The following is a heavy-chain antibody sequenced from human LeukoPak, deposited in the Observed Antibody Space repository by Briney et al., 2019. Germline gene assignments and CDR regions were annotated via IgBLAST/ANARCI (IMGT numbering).Heavy chain of an antibody. CDR1: GGTFSSYA. Sequence: GASVKVSCKASGGTFSSYAISWVRQAPGQGLEWMGWINPNSGGTNYAQKFQGRVTMTRDTSTSTVYMELSSLRSEDTAVYYCARERLVGATNYFDYWGQGTLVTVSS. CDR3: ARERLVGATNYFDY. CDR2: INPNSGGT. V-gene: IGHV1-8*02. J-gene: IGHJ4*02. D-gene: IGHD1-26*01.